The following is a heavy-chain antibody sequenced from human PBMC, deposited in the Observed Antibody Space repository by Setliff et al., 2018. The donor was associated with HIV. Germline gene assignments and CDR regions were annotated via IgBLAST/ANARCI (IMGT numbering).Heavy chain of an antibody. CDR2: INTNTGNP. J-gene: IGHJ4*02. CDR3: ARGYSSSWAYYFDY. D-gene: IGHD6-13*01. V-gene: IGHV7-4-1*02. CDR1: GYTFTSYA. Sequence: GASVKVSCKASGYTFTSYAMNWVRQAPGQGLEWMGWINTNTGNPTYAQGFTGRFVFSLDTSVSTAYLQISSLKAEDTAVYYCARGYSSSWAYYFDYWGQGTLVTVSS.